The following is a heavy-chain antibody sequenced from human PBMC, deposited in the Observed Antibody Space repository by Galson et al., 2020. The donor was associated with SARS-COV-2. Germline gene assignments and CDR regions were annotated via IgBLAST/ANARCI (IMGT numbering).Heavy chain of an antibody. CDR2: FDPEDGET. D-gene: IGHD6-13*01. CDR3: ATAPGIAAAGTGWFDP. J-gene: IGHJ5*02. CDR1: GYTLTELS. Sequence: ASVKVSCKVSGYTLTELSMHWVRQAPGKGLEWMGGFDPEDGETIYAQKFQGRVTMTEDTSTDTAYMELSSLRSEDTAVYYCATAPGIAAAGTGWFDPWSQGTLVTVSS. V-gene: IGHV1-24*01.